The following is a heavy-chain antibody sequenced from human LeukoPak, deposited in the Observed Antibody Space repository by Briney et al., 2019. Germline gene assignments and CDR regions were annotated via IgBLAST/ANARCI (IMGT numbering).Heavy chain of an antibody. CDR3: ARDSGSGNNDY. J-gene: IGHJ4*02. CDR2: IRAGNGNT. CDR1: GYTFTSYA. D-gene: IGHD1-26*01. Sequence: ASVTVSCKASGYTFTSYAIHWVRQAPGQRLEWMGWIRAGNGNTKYSQNFQGRVTFISNTSATTAFMELSSLRSEDAAVYYCARDSGSGNNDYWGQGTLVTVSS. V-gene: IGHV1-3*01.